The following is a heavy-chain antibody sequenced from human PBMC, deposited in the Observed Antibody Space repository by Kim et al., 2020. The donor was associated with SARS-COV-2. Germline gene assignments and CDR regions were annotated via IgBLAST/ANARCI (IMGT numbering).Heavy chain of an antibody. CDR2: ITGGGST. D-gene: IGHD2-2*01. Sequence: LSLTCAASGFTLSTYAMSWVRQAPGKGLEWVSSITGGGSTYFADSVKGRFTISRDNSKSTLYLQMSSLRAEDTAVYYCAKRKKDTSTSFYFDYWGQGTLVTVSS. J-gene: IGHJ4*02. CDR3: AKRKKDTSTSFYFDY. V-gene: IGHV3-23*01. CDR1: GFTLSTYA.